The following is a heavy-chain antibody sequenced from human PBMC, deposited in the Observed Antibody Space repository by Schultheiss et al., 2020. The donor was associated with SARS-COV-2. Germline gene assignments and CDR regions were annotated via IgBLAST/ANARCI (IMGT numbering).Heavy chain of an antibody. CDR2: MWYDGSNE. V-gene: IGHV3-33*06. J-gene: IGHJ4*02. Sequence: GESLKISCAASGFTFSSYGMHWVRQAPGKGLEWVAAMWYDGSNEYHADSVKGRFTISRDNSKDTLYLQMNNLRAEDTAVYYCGKLMDAAVLGFIDYWGQGTLVTVSS. CDR1: GFTFSSYG. CDR3: GKLMDAAVLGFIDY. D-gene: IGHD6-13*01.